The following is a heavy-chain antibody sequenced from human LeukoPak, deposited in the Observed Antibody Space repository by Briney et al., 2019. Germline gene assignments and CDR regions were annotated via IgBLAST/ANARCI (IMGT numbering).Heavy chain of an antibody. V-gene: IGHV4-39*01. D-gene: IGHD4-23*01. Sequence: PSETLSLTCTVSGGSVTSASHYWAWIRQPPGKGLEWIGSIHYSGSTYYSPPPKSRLTISGDTSKSQFSLKLTFVTAADTAVYYCTRHHDYGDKIDYWGQGTLVTVSS. J-gene: IGHJ4*02. CDR2: IHYSGST. CDR1: GGSVTSASHY. CDR3: TRHHDYGDKIDY.